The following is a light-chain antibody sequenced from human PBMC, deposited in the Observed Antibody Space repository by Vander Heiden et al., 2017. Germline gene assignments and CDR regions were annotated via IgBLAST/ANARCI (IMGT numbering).Light chain of an antibody. CDR3: QQYNFYGS. CDR2: KAS. CDR1: QSINTW. V-gene: IGKV1-5*03. Sequence: DIQMTQSPSTLSASVGDRVTITCRASQSINTWLVWYQQKPGKAPKPLIYKASSLESGVPSRFSGSGSGTEFTLTISSLQPDDFATYYCQQYNFYGSFGQGTKVE. J-gene: IGKJ1*01.